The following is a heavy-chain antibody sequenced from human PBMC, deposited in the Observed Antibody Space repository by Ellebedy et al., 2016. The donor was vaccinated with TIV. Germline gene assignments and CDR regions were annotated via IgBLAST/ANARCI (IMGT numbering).Heavy chain of an antibody. CDR3: AKVIPLAGGDGFDI. J-gene: IGHJ3*02. V-gene: IGHV1-2*02. D-gene: IGHD1-1*01. CDR2: INPNNGAT. Sequence: AASVKVSCKASGYSFTDYYMYWVRQAPGQGLEWIGWINPNNGATKYAQNFQGRVTLTRDTSNSTAHMELSSLRSDDTAVYYCAKVIPLAGGDGFDIWGQGTTVSVSS. CDR1: GYSFTDYY.